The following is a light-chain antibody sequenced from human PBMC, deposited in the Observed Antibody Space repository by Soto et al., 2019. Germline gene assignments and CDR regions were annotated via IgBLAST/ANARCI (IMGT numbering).Light chain of an antibody. V-gene: IGLV8-61*01. CDR1: SGSVSTVHY. J-gene: IGLJ2*01. CDR2: STN. Sequence: QAVVTPEPSFSVSPGGTVTLTCALDSGSVSTVHYPSWYRQTPGQAPRTLIYSTNSRSSGVPDRFSGSILGNKSALTITGAQADDESAYFCVLYMGSDVVFGGGTKLTVL. CDR3: VLYMGSDVV.